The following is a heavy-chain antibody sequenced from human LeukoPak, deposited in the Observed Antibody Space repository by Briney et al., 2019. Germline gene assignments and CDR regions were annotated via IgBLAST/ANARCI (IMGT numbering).Heavy chain of an antibody. CDR2: IIPILGIA. V-gene: IGHV1-69*04. CDR3: ATGPIAVAPLDY. CDR1: GGTFSSYA. Sequence: ASVTVSCKASGGTFSSYAISWVRQAPGQGLEWMGRIIPILGIANYAQKSQGRVTITADKSTSTAYMELSSLRSEDTAVYYCATGPIAVAPLDYWGQGTLVTVSS. J-gene: IGHJ4*02. D-gene: IGHD6-19*01.